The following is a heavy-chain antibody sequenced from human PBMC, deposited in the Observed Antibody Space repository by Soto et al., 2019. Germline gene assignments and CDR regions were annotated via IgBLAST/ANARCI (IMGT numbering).Heavy chain of an antibody. V-gene: IGHV4-4*02. CDR2: IFHTGTT. CDR1: GASIRRGHW. J-gene: IGHJ4*02. Sequence: PSETLSLTCAVSGASIRRGHWWNWVRQPPGKGLEWIGEIFHTGTTTYNPSLKSRVTISVDESKNLFSLEPRSISAADTAVYYCARLAQQHLAFDSWGQGTLVTV. D-gene: IGHD6-13*01. CDR3: ARLAQQHLAFDS.